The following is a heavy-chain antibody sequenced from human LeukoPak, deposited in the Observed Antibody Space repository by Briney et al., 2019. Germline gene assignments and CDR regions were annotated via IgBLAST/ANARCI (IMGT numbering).Heavy chain of an antibody. CDR1: GYTFTGYY. CDR3: ARARSIVGATIGNY. CDR2: INPNSGGT. J-gene: IGHJ4*02. V-gene: IGHV1-2*02. Sequence: GASVKVSCKASGYTFTGYYMHWVRQAPGQGLEWMGWINPNSGGTNYAQKFQGRVTMTRDTSISTAYMELSRLRSDDTAVYYCARARSIVGATIGNYWGQGTLVTVSS. D-gene: IGHD1-26*01.